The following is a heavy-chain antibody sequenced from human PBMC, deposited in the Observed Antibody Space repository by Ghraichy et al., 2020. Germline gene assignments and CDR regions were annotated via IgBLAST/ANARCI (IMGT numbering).Heavy chain of an antibody. Sequence: GGSLRLSCAACGFTFSSHDMNWVRQAPGKGLEWVSSINNDGGRIFYTDFVKGRFTISRDNSKNTLHLQMNSLRAEDTAIYYCATIHSQYSDWQNCFFDHWGLGALGTVSS. D-gene: IGHD3-9*01. CDR1: GFTFSSHD. V-gene: IGHV3-23*01. J-gene: IGHJ4*03. CDR2: INNDGGRI. CDR3: ATIHSQYSDWQNCFFDH.